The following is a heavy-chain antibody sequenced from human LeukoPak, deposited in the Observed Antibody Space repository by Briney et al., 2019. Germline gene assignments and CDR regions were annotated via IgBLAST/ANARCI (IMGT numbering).Heavy chain of an antibody. D-gene: IGHD6-19*01. CDR3: ATSGWYLLPGIY. V-gene: IGHV4-39*01. CDR1: GGSISSSSYY. J-gene: IGHJ4*02. CDR2: IYYSGST. Sequence: SETLSLTCTVSGGSISSSSYYWGWIRHPPGKGLEWIGSIYYSGSTYYNPSLNSRVTISVDTSKNQFSLKLSSVPAADTAVFYCATSGWYLLPGIYWGQGTLVTVSS.